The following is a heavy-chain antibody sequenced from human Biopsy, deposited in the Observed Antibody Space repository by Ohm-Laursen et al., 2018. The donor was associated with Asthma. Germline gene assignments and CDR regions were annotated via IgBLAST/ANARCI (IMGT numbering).Heavy chain of an antibody. CDR1: GFAVSRDY. Sequence: SLRLSCAASGFAVSRDYMFWVRQTPGKGLEWVGVISKDASTQDYADSVKGRFTMARDNSKNTLDLQMNSLREEDTAVYYCVRDGTDDAFDIWGQGTVVSVSS. CDR3: VRDGTDDAFDI. D-gene: IGHD1-1*01. V-gene: IGHV3-30*01. J-gene: IGHJ3*02. CDR2: ISKDASTQ.